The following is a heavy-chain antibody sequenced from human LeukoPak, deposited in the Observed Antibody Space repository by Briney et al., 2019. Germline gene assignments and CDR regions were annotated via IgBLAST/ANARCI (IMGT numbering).Heavy chain of an antibody. Sequence: SVKVSCKASGGTFSSYAISWVRQAPGQGLEWMGGIIPIFGTANYAQKFQGRVTITADKSTSTAYMELSSLRSEDTAVYYCASGRAGSGYYYYYMDVWGKGTTVTVSS. D-gene: IGHD6-25*01. V-gene: IGHV1-69*06. J-gene: IGHJ6*03. CDR2: IIPIFGTA. CDR3: ASGRAGSGYYYYYMDV. CDR1: GGTFSSYA.